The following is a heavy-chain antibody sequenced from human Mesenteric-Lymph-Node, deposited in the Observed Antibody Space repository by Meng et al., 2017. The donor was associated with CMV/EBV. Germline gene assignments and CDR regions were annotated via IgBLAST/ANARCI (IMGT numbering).Heavy chain of an antibody. CDR2: MNPNSGNT. J-gene: IGHJ4*02. Sequence: ASVKVSCKASGYTFTSYDINWVRQATGQGLEWMGWMNPNSGNTGYAQRIQGRLTMTSDTSITTAYMELSSLRSEDTAVYFCARGGGLRFLNNWGQGTLVTVSS. D-gene: IGHD3-3*01. CDR1: GYTFTSYD. V-gene: IGHV1-8*02. CDR3: ARGGGLRFLNN.